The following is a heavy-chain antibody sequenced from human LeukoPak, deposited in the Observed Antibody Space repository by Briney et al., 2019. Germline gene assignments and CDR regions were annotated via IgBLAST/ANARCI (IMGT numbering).Heavy chain of an antibody. J-gene: IGHJ6*03. CDR1: GGSISSGGYY. CDR3: ARGIALAYCGGDCYSYYMDV. D-gene: IGHD2-21*01. Sequence: SQTLSLTCTVSGGSISSGGYYWSWIRQHPGKGLEWIGYIYYSGSTYYNPSLKSRVTISVDTSKNQFSLKLSSVTAADTAVYYCARGIALAYCGGDCYSYYMDVWGKGTTVTVSS. CDR2: IYYSGST. V-gene: IGHV4-31*03.